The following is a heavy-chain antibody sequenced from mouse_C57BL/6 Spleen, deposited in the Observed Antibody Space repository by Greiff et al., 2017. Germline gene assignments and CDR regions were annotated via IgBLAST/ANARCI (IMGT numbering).Heavy chain of an antibody. D-gene: IGHD1-1*01. J-gene: IGHJ4*01. V-gene: IGHV5-17*01. CDR2: ISSGSSTI. CDR1: GFTFSDYG. CDR3: ATGYTVVATDYAMDY. Sequence: EVKLVESGGGLVKPGGSLKLSCAASGFTFSDYGMHWVRQAPEKGLEWVAYISSGSSTIYYADTVKGRFTISRDNAKNTLFLQMTSLRSEDTAMYYCATGYTVVATDYAMDYWGQGTSVTVSS.